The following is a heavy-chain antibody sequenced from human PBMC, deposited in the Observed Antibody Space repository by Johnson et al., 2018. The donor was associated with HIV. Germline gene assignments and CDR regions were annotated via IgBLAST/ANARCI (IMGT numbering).Heavy chain of an antibody. Sequence: VQLVESGGGLVQPGGSLRLSCAASGFTFDDYGMTWVRQAPGKGLEWVSGINWNGGSRDYADSVKGRFTISRDNGKNSLYLQMNSLRAEDTAVYYCAKDLATANLYDAFDIWGQGTMVTVSS. CDR2: INWNGGSR. J-gene: IGHJ3*02. D-gene: IGHD5-12*01. CDR3: AKDLATANLYDAFDI. V-gene: IGHV3-20*04. CDR1: GFTFDDYG.